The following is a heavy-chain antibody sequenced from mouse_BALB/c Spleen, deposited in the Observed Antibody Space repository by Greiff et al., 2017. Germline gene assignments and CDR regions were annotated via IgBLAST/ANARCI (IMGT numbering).Heavy chain of an antibody. CDR3: AKVYDYDGGYAMDY. Sequence: EVKLVESGGGLVKPGGSLKLSCAASGFTFSDYYMYWVRQTPEKRLEWVATISDGGSYTYYPDSVKGRFTISRDNAKNNLYLQMSSLKSEDTAMYYCAKVYDYDGGYAMDYWGQGTSVTVSS. D-gene: IGHD2-4*01. V-gene: IGHV5-4*02. CDR1: GFTFSDYY. CDR2: ISDGGSYT. J-gene: IGHJ4*01.